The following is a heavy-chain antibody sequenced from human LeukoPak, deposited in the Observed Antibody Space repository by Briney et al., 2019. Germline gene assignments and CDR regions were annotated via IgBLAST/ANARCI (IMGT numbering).Heavy chain of an antibody. CDR3: AKSGVGATLPHAFDI. V-gene: IGHV3-23*01. J-gene: IGHJ3*02. CDR2: ISGSGGST. CDR1: GFTFGDYA. Sequence: HPGGSLRLSCTASGFTFGDYAMSWFRQAPGKGLEWVSAISGSGGSTYYADSVKGRFTISRDNSKNTLYLQMNSLRAEDTAVYYCAKSGVGATLPHAFDIWGQGTMVTVSS. D-gene: IGHD1-26*01.